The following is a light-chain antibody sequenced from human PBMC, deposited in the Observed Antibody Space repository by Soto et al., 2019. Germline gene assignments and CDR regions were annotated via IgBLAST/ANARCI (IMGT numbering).Light chain of an antibody. J-gene: IGLJ2*01. Sequence: QSVLTQPPSVSGAPGQRVTISCTGSSSNIGAGYDVHWYQQLPGTAPKLLLYGNSNRPSGVPDRFSGSKSGTSASLAITGLEAEDEADYHCQSYDRSLSGYVVFGGGTTLTAL. CDR2: GNS. V-gene: IGLV1-40*01. CDR3: QSYDRSLSGYVV. CDR1: SSNIGAGYD.